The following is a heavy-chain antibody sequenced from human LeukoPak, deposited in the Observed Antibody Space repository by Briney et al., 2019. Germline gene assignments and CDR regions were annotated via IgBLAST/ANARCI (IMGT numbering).Heavy chain of an antibody. CDR2: IYHSGST. V-gene: IGHV4-4*02. CDR1: GGSISSSNW. Sequence: SETLSLTCAVSGGSISSSNWWSWVRQPPGKGLEWIGEIYHSGSTNYNPSLKSRVTISVDKSKNQFSLKLSSVTAADTAVYYCARHGTGYSYGPFDYWGQGTLVTISS. J-gene: IGHJ4*02. CDR3: ARHGTGYSYGPFDY. D-gene: IGHD5-18*01.